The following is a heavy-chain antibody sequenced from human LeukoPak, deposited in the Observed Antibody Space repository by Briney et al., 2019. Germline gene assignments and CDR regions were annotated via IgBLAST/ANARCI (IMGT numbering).Heavy chain of an antibody. CDR3: TTDQYYYDSSGYYYEGLFDY. V-gene: IGHV3-15*07. J-gene: IGHJ4*02. Sequence: GGSLRLSCAASGFTFSNAWMNWVRQATGKGLEWVGRIKSKTDGGTTDYAAPVKGRFTISRDDSKNTLYLQMNSLKTEDTAVYYCTTDQYYYDSSGYYYEGLFDYWGQGTLVTVSS. CDR2: IKSKTDGGTT. D-gene: IGHD3-22*01. CDR1: GFTFSNAW.